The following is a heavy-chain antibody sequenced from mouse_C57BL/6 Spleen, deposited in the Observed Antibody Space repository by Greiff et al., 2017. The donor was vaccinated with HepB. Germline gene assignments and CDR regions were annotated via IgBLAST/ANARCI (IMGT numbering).Heavy chain of an antibody. Sequence: VKLQESGAELVKPGASVKISCKASGYAFSSYWMNWVKQRPGKGLEWIGQIYPGDGDTNYNGKFKGKATLTADKSSSTAYMQLSSLTSEDSAVYFCARSHITTVFDYWGQGTTLTVSS. V-gene: IGHV1-80*01. CDR1: GYAFSSYW. D-gene: IGHD1-1*01. CDR2: IYPGDGDT. CDR3: ARSHITTVFDY. J-gene: IGHJ2*01.